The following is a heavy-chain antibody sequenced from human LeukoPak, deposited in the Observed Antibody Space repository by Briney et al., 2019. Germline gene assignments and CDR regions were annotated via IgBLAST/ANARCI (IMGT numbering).Heavy chain of an antibody. J-gene: IGHJ4*02. Sequence: GSLRLSCAASGFTFSSYSMNWVRQPPGKGLEWIGSIYNGGSTYYNPSLKSRVTISVDTSNNQFSLRLSSVTAADTAVYYCAATTIRLGFWGQGTLVTVSS. CDR2: IYNGGST. V-gene: IGHV4-38-2*01. D-gene: IGHD1-26*01. CDR3: AATTIRLGF. CDR1: GFTFSSYS.